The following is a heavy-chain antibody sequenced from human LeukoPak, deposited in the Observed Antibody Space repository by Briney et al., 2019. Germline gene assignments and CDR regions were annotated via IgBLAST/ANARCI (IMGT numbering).Heavy chain of an antibody. V-gene: IGHV1-69*01. Sequence: GSSVKVSCKASGGTFSNYAISWVRQAPGQGLEWMGGVIPMFGTPNYAREFQGRVTISADEFTNTAYMELSNLRSDDTAIYYCARDAEHYDFWSGYPNSGTGSVCMDVWGQGTTVTVSS. CDR2: VIPMFGTP. CDR3: ARDAEHYDFWSGYPNSGTGSVCMDV. D-gene: IGHD3-3*01. CDR1: GGTFSNYA. J-gene: IGHJ6*02.